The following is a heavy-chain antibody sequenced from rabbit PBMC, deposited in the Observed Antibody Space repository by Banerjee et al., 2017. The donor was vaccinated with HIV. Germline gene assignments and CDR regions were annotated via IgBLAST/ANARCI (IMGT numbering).Heavy chain of an antibody. CDR3: ARDLDGVIGWNFGW. Sequence: QQLVESGGGLVKPGASLTLTCKASGVSFSSGYDMCWVRQAPGKGLEWIACIDTGSSGFTYFASWAKGRFTISKTSSTTVTLQMTSLTAADTATYFCARDLDGVIGWNFGWWGPGTLVTVS. D-gene: IGHD4-1*01. CDR1: GVSFSSGYD. J-gene: IGHJ4*01. CDR2: IDTGSSGFT. V-gene: IGHV1S40*01.